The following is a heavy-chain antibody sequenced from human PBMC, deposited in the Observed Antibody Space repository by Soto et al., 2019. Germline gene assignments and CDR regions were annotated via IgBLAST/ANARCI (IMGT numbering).Heavy chain of an antibody. CDR1: GFTFTSSA. Sequence: SVKVSCKASGFTFTSSAVQWVRQARGQRLEWIGWIVVGSGNTNYAQKFQERVTITRDMSTSTAYMELSSLRSEDTAVYYCAAEYSVADNYYYGMDVWGKGTTVTVSS. CDR3: AAEYSVADNYYYGMDV. CDR2: IVVGSGNT. J-gene: IGHJ6*04. V-gene: IGHV1-58*01. D-gene: IGHD6-19*01.